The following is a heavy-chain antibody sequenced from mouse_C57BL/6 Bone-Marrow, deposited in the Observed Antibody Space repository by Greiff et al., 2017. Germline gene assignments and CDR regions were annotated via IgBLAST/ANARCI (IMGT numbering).Heavy chain of an antibody. J-gene: IGHJ2*01. CDR1: GYTFTSYW. D-gene: IGHD2-1*01. V-gene: IGHV1-55*01. Sequence: QVQLQQSGAELVKPGASVKMSCTASGYTFTSYWITWVKQRPGQGLEWIGAINPGSGSTNYPESFKGKATLTAATSSSTAYLQLSSLTSEDSAVXYCARLLNFDYWGQGTTLTVSA. CDR3: ARLLNFDY. CDR2: INPGSGST.